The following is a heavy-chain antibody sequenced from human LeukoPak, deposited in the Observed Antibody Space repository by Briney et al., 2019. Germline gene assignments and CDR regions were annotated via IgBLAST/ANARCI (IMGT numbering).Heavy chain of an antibody. CDR1: GGSTSTGDYY. CDR2: IYISGST. J-gene: IGHJ4*02. CDR3: ARDIGGYCSSTSCYRGGFDY. V-gene: IGHV4-61*02. D-gene: IGHD2-2*01. Sequence: SETLSLTCIVSGGSTSTGDYYCSWIRQPAGKGLEWIGRIYISGSTNYNPSLKSRVTMSVDTSQNQFSLKLRSVTAADTAVYYCARDIGGYCSSTSCYRGGFDYWGQGTLVTVSS.